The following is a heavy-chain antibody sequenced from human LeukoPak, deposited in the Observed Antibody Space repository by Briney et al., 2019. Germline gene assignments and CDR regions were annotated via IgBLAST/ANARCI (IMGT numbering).Heavy chain of an antibody. D-gene: IGHD1-26*01. J-gene: IGHJ4*02. V-gene: IGHV3-33*01. CDR2: IWYDGSNK. Sequence: PGGSLRLSCAASGFTFSSYGMHWVRQAPGKGLEWVAVIWYDGSNKYYADSVKGRFTISRDNSKNTLYLQMNSLRTEDTAVYYCARDQQVASYDFDYWGQGTLVTVSS. CDR1: GFTFSSYG. CDR3: ARDQQVASYDFDY.